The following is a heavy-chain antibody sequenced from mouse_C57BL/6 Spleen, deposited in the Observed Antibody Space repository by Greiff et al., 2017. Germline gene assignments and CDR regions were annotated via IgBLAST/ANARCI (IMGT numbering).Heavy chain of an antibody. D-gene: IGHD2-5*01. CDR2: INPNYGTT. CDR3: ARGSYYSNSHAMDY. Sequence: VHVKQSGPELVKPGASVKISCKASGYSFTDYNMNWVKQSNGKSLEWIGVINPNYGTTSYNQKFKGKATLTVDQSSSTAYMQLNSLTSEDSAVYYCARGSYYSNSHAMDYWGQGTSVTVSS. CDR1: GYSFTDYN. V-gene: IGHV1-39*01. J-gene: IGHJ4*01.